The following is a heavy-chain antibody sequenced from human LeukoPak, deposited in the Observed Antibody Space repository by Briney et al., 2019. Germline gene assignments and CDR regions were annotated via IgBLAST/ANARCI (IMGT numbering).Heavy chain of an antibody. CDR2: INPNSGGT. CDR1: GYTFTGYY. Sequence: GASVKVSCKASGYTFTGYYMHWVRQAPGQGLEWMGWINPNSGGTNYAQKFQGRATMTRDTSISTAYMELSRLRSDDTAVYYCARDLLVAATRDYWGQGTLVTVSS. CDR3: ARDLLVAATRDY. V-gene: IGHV1-2*02. D-gene: IGHD2-15*01. J-gene: IGHJ4*02.